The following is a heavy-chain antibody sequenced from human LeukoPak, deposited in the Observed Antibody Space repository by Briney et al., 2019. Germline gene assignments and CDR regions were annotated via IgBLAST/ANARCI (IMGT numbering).Heavy chain of an antibody. D-gene: IGHD2-21*02. Sequence: SETLSLTCTVSGGSISTYYWSWIRQPPGKGLEWIGYVYYSGSTNYNPSLKSRVTISVDTSKNQFSLKLSSVTAADTAVYYCARRSVMTAINFNAFDIWGQGTMVTVSS. CDR1: GGSISTYY. CDR3: ARRSVMTAINFNAFDI. J-gene: IGHJ3*02. CDR2: VYYSGST. V-gene: IGHV4-59*08.